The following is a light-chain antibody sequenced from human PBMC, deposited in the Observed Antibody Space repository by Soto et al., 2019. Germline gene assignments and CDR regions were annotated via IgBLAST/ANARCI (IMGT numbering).Light chain of an antibody. CDR1: QTVSSD. V-gene: IGKV3-15*01. CDR2: GAS. CDR3: QQYNNWPQYT. J-gene: IGKJ2*01. Sequence: IVMTQSPATLSVSPGERATLSCSASQTVSSDLAWYQQKPGQAPRLLMYGASTRAAGVPARFSGSGSGTEFTLTISRLESEDFGVYCCQQYNNWPQYTFGQGTKVDIK.